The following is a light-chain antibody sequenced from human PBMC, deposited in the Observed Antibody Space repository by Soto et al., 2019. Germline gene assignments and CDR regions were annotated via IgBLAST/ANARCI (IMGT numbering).Light chain of an antibody. CDR1: SSDVGTYDY. V-gene: IGLV2-14*03. CDR3: ISYTSSSLYV. J-gene: IGLJ1*01. Sequence: QSALSQPASVSGSPGQSIAISCTGTSSDVGTYDYVSWYQQHPGKAPKLMIYDVTDRPSGVSNRFSGSKSGNTASLTISGLQAEDEADYYCISYTSSSLYVFGTGTRSPS. CDR2: DVT.